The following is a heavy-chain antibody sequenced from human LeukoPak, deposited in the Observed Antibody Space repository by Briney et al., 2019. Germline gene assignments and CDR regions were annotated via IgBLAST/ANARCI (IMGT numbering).Heavy chain of an antibody. Sequence: SSETLSLTCTVSGGSISSGDYYWSWIRQPPGKGLEWIGYIYYSGSTNYNPSLKSRVTMSVDTSKNQFSLNLSSVTAADTAVYYCARGPYSSRYDYWAREPWSPSPQ. D-gene: IGHD6-13*01. CDR3: ARGPYSSRYDY. CDR1: GGSISSGDYY. J-gene: IGHJ4*02. CDR2: IYYSGST. V-gene: IGHV4-61*08.